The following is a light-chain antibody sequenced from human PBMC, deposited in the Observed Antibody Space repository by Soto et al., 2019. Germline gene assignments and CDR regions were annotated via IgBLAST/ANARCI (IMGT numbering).Light chain of an antibody. V-gene: IGKV1-5*03. CDR2: KAS. CDR3: QQYNNYPWT. J-gene: IGKJ1*01. Sequence: DIQMTQSPSTLSASVGDRVTITCRASQSISSWLAWYQQKPGKAPKLLIYKASSLESGVPSRYSGSGSGTEFTLTISRLQPDDFATYYCQQYNNYPWTFGQGTKVELK. CDR1: QSISSW.